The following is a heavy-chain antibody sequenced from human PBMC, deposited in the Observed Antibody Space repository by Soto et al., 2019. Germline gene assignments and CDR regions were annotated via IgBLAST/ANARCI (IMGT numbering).Heavy chain of an antibody. CDR3: AREAYCTSSSCYTRYGMDV. V-gene: IGHV3-53*01. CDR1: GLTVSSNY. Sequence: GGSLRLSGAASGLTVSSNYMSWVRQAPGKGLEWVSVIYSGGSVYYADSVKGRFTISRDNSKNTLYLQMNSLRAEDTGVYYCAREAYCTSSSCYTRYGMDVWGQGTTVTVSS. CDR2: IYSGGSV. J-gene: IGHJ6*02. D-gene: IGHD2-2*02.